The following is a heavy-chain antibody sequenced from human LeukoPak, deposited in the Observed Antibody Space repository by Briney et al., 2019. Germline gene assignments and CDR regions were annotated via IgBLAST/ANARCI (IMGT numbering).Heavy chain of an antibody. J-gene: IGHJ4*02. Sequence: ASVKVSCKASGYTFTGYYIHWVRQAPGQGLEWMGWINPSSGDTKYAQKFQGRVAMTRDASITTAYMELSRLRSDDTAVYYCARERAVSGTIGYWGQGTLVTVSS. D-gene: IGHD6-19*01. V-gene: IGHV1-2*02. CDR2: INPSSGDT. CDR3: ARERAVSGTIGY. CDR1: GYTFTGYY.